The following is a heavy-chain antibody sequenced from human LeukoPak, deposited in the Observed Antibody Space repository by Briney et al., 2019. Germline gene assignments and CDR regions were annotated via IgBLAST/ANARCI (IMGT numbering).Heavy chain of an antibody. J-gene: IGHJ3*02. Sequence: SQTLSLTCTVSGDSISSTTYYWTWIRQPAGKGLEWIGRIYSSGSTNYNPSLKSRLTISVDTSKNQFSLKLSSVTAAYTAVYYCASGLVVVPAAMVGGAFDIWGQGTMVTVSS. CDR1: GDSISSTTYY. CDR2: IYSSGST. CDR3: ASGLVVVPAAMVGGAFDI. V-gene: IGHV4-61*02. D-gene: IGHD2-2*01.